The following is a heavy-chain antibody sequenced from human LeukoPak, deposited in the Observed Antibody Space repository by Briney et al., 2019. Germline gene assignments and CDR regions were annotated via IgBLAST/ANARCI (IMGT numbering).Heavy chain of an antibody. Sequence: GGSLRLSCAASGFTFSSYTMHWNRQAPGKGLEWVSSISGSNSYIFYADSVKGRFTVSRDNAKDSLYLQMNSLRAEDTALYYCARYYYDSSGYYRYYYYYGMDVWGQGTTVTVSS. D-gene: IGHD3-22*01. J-gene: IGHJ6*02. V-gene: IGHV3-21*04. CDR2: ISGSNSYI. CDR1: GFTFSSYT. CDR3: ARYYYDSSGYYRYYYYYGMDV.